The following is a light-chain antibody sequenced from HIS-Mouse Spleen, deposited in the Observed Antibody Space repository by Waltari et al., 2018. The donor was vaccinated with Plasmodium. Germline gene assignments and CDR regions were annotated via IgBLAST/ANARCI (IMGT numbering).Light chain of an antibody. CDR1: QGFSSN. Sequence: EIGMTQSPASLSVSTGERATIPCRASQGFSSNLAWYQQKPGKAPKLLIYAASTRPNGVPARFSGSGSGTEFTLTISSLQSEDFAAYYYQQYNNWSFTFGPGTKVDIK. CDR3: QQYNNWSFT. V-gene: IGKV3-15*01. J-gene: IGKJ3*01. CDR2: AAS.